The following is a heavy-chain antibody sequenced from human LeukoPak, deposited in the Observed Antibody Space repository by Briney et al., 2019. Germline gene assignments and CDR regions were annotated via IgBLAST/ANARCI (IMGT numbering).Heavy chain of an antibody. D-gene: IGHD6-19*01. CDR2: ISYDGSNK. CDR3: ATQGAGANFDY. Sequence: GGSLRLSCAASGFTFNSYGMHWVREAPGKGLEWVAVISYDGSNKYYADCVKGRFTISRDNSKNTLYLQMNSLRAEDTAVYYCATQGAGANFDYWGQGTLVTVSS. V-gene: IGHV3-30*03. CDR1: GFTFNSYG. J-gene: IGHJ4*02.